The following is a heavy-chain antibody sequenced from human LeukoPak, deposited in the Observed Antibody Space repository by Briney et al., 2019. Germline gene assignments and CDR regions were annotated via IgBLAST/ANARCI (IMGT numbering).Heavy chain of an antibody. Sequence: SETLSLTCTVSGGSISNYYWSWIRQPPGKGLEWIGYVFYSGSTYYNPSLKSRVTISVDTSKNQFSLKLSSVTAADTAVYYCARPGGDAFDIWGQGTMVTVSS. CDR1: GGSISNYY. CDR3: ARPGGDAFDI. D-gene: IGHD1-26*01. V-gene: IGHV4-59*08. J-gene: IGHJ3*02. CDR2: VFYSGST.